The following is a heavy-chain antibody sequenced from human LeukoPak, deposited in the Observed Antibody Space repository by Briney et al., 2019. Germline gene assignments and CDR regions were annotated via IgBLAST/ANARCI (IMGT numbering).Heavy chain of an antibody. J-gene: IGHJ4*02. Sequence: GGSLRLSCAASGFTFSTYWMTWVRQAPGKGLEWVANIKQDGSEKYYVDSVKGRFTISRDNAKNSLYLQINSLRVEDTAVYYCAKETASNFGGAVDYWGQGTRVTVSS. CDR1: GFTFSTYW. V-gene: IGHV3-7*03. D-gene: IGHD3-10*01. CDR3: AKETASNFGGAVDY. CDR2: IKQDGSEK.